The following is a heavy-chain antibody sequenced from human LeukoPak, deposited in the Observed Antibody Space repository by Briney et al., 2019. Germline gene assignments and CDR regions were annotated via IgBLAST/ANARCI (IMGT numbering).Heavy chain of an antibody. V-gene: IGHV1-18*01. CDR1: GYTFTSYA. D-gene: IGHD3-3*01. J-gene: IGHJ3*02. CDR3: ARSDDFWSGSDAFDI. Sequence: GASVKVSCKASGYTFTSYAISWVRQAPGQGLEWMGWISAYNGNTNYAQKLQGRVTMTTDTSTSTAYMELRSLRSDDTAVYYCARSDDFWSGSDAFDIWGQGTMVTVSS. CDR2: ISAYNGNT.